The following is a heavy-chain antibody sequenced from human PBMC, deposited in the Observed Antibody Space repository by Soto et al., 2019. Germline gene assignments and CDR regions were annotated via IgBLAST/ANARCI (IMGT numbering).Heavy chain of an antibody. Sequence: QVQLVQSGAEVKKPGASVKVSCKASGYTFTSYGISWVRQAPGQGLEWMGWSSAYNGNTNYALKLQGRVSMTTDTSTSTAYMELRSLTSDDMAVYYCAFISEPVVTPVRACDIWGEETMVTVSS. D-gene: IGHD2-21*02. CDR3: AFISEPVVTPVRACDI. CDR1: GYTFTSYG. V-gene: IGHV1-18*03. J-gene: IGHJ3*02. CDR2: SSAYNGNT.